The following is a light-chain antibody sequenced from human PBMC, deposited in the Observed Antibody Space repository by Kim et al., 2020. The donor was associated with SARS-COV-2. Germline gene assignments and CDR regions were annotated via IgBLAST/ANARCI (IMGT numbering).Light chain of an antibody. Sequence: FSPGERATLSCRASQRVSTYLAWYQQSSGQAPRVLIYYASNRATGIPARFSGSGSGTDFTLTISSLQPEDFAVYYCQQRSSWPLTFGGGTKVDIK. CDR3: QQRSSWPLT. CDR2: YAS. V-gene: IGKV3-11*01. J-gene: IGKJ4*01. CDR1: QRVSTY.